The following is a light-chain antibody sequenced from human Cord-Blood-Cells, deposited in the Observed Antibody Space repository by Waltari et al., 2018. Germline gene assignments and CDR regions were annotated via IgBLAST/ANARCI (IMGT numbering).Light chain of an antibody. CDR2: DIS. CDR3: CSYAGSYTYV. J-gene: IGLJ1*01. CDR1: SSHVGGYNY. Sequence: QSALTQPRSVSGSPGQSVTISCTGTSSHVGGYNYVSWYQQHQGKAPKLMIYDISKRPSGVPDRVSGSKSGNTASLTISGLQAEDEADYYCCSYAGSYTYVFGTGTKVTVL. V-gene: IGLV2-11*01.